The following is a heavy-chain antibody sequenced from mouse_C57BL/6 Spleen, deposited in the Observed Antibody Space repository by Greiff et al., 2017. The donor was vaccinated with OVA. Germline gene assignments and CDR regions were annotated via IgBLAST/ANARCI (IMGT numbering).Heavy chain of an antibody. J-gene: IGHJ2*01. V-gene: IGHV8-12*01. CDR1: GFSLSTSGMG. CDR2: IYWDDDK. D-gene: IGHD1-1*01. Sequence: QVTLKESGPGILQSSQTLSLTCSFSGFSLSTSGMGVSWIRQPSGKGLEWLAHIYWDDDKRYNPSLKSRLTISKDTSRNQVFLKITSVDTADTATYDCARRDYYGSPFDYWGQGTTLTVSS. CDR3: ARRDYYGSPFDY.